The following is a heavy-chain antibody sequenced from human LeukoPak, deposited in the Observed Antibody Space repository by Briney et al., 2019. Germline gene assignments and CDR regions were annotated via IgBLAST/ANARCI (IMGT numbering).Heavy chain of an antibody. CDR3: ARGAVVAANDPEIWFVP. J-gene: IGHJ5*02. D-gene: IGHD2-15*01. Sequence: PSETLSLTCAVYGGSFSGYYWSWIRQPPGKGLEWIGEINHSGSTNYNPSLKSRVTISVDTSKNQFSLKLSSVTAADTAVYYCARGAVVAANDPEIWFVPWGQGTLVTVSS. CDR2: INHSGST. V-gene: IGHV4-34*01. CDR1: GGSFSGYY.